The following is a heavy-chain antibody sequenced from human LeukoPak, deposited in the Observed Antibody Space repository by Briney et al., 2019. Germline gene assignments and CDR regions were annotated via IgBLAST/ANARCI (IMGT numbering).Heavy chain of an antibody. CDR3: AKASTYYYDSSGYYIDY. CDR1: GFTFSSYA. D-gene: IGHD3-22*01. J-gene: IGHJ4*02. CDR2: ISGSGGST. V-gene: IGHV3-23*01. Sequence: GGPLRLSCAASGFTFSSYAMSWVRQAPGKGLEWVSAISGSGGSTYYADSVKGRFTISRDNSKNTLYLQMNSLRAEDTAVYYCAKASTYYYDSSGYYIDYWGQGTLVTVSS.